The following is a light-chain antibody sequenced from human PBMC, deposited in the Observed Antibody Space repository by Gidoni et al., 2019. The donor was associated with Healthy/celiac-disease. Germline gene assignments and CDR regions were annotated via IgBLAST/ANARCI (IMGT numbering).Light chain of an antibody. CDR3: QQSYSTPPT. Sequence: DIQMTQSPSSLSASVGDRLTITCRASQSISSYLNWYQQKPGKSPKLLIYAACSLQSGVPSSFSSSGAGTEFTLTISSLQPEDFATYYCQQSYSTPPTFGQGTKVEIK. V-gene: IGKV1-39*01. J-gene: IGKJ1*01. CDR2: AAC. CDR1: QSISSY.